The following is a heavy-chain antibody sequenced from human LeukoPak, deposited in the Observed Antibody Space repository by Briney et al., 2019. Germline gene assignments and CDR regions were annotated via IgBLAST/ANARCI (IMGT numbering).Heavy chain of an antibody. V-gene: IGHV4-34*01. D-gene: IGHD3-3*01. CDR3: ARGRSIWSGYYGSGGQLRFDP. CDR2: INHGEST. Sequence: SETLSLTCAVYGGSFSGYYWSWIRQPPGKGLEGIGEINHGESTNYNPSLKSRVTISVDTSKNQFSLKLSSVTAADTAVYYCARGRSIWSGYYGSGGQLRFDPWGQGTLVTVSS. CDR1: GGSFSGYY. J-gene: IGHJ5*02.